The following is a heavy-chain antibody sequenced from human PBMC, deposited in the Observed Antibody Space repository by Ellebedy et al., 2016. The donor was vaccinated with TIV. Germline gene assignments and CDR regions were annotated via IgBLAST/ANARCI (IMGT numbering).Heavy chain of an antibody. V-gene: IGHV3-66*04. CDR2: IYSGGST. J-gene: IGHJ4*02. CDR1: GFTFSSYA. CDR3: AGHGDRAMTH. D-gene: IGHD5-18*01. Sequence: GESLKISCAASGFTFSSYAMSWVRQAPGKGLEWVSVIYSGGSTYYADSVKGRFTISRDKSKNTMYLQMNSLRAGDTAVYYCAGHGDRAMTHWGQGTLVTVSS.